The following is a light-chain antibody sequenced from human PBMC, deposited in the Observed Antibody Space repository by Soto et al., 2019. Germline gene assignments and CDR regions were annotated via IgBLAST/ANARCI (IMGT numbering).Light chain of an antibody. Sequence: SSELTQPPSESVSPGQTARITCSGDALPKQYAYWYQQKPGQAPVLVIYKDSERPSGIPERFSGSSSGTTVTLTISGVQAEDEADYYCQSADSSGTYVVFGGGTKLTVL. J-gene: IGLJ2*01. CDR3: QSADSSGTYVV. CDR1: ALPKQY. CDR2: KDS. V-gene: IGLV3-25*03.